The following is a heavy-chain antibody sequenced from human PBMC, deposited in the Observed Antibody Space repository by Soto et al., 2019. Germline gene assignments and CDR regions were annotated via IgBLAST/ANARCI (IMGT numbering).Heavy chain of an antibody. Sequence: GGSLRLSCAASGFTFSSYGMHWVRQAPGKGLEWVAVIWYDGSNKYYADSVKGRFTISRDNSKNTLYLQMNSLRAEDTAVYYCARDCCVQYYYYGMDVWGQGTTVTVSS. D-gene: IGHD6-6*01. CDR1: GFTFSSYG. J-gene: IGHJ6*02. V-gene: IGHV3-33*01. CDR3: ARDCCVQYYYYGMDV. CDR2: IWYDGSNK.